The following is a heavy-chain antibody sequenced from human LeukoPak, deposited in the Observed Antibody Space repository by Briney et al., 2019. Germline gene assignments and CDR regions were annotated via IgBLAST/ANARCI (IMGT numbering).Heavy chain of an antibody. J-gene: IGHJ4*02. CDR1: GGSISSYY. Sequence: SETLSLTCTVSGGSISSYYWSWIRQPAGKGLEWIGRVYTSGSTNYNPSLKSRVTMSVDTSKNQFSLKLSSVTAADTAVYYCARDGGFGVVIIPNYFDYWGQGTLVTVSS. CDR2: VYTSGST. D-gene: IGHD3-3*01. V-gene: IGHV4-4*07. CDR3: ARDGGFGVVIIPNYFDY.